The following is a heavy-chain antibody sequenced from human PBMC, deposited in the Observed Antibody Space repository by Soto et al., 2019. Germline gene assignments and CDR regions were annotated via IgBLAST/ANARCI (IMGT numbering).Heavy chain of an antibody. J-gene: IGHJ4*02. CDR3: ARGTYSSSPFDY. D-gene: IGHD6-6*01. CDR2: IYSGGST. CDR1: GFTVSSNY. Sequence: GGSLRLSCAVSGFTVSSNYMSWVRQAPGKRLEWVSVIYSGGSTYYADSVKGRFTISRDNSKNTLYLQMNSLRAEDAAVYYCARGTYSSSPFDYWGQGTLVTVSS. V-gene: IGHV3-53*01.